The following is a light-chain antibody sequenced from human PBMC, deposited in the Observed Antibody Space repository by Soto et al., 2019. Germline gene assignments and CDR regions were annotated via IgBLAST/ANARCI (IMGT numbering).Light chain of an antibody. CDR1: QSVGGF. CDR2: DIS. V-gene: IGKV3-20*01. Sequence: EFVLTQSPATLSLSPGERATLSCRASQSVGGFLAWYQQKPGQAPRLLIYDISSRATGIPDRFSGSVSETDFTLTITRLEPEDFAVFYCQQYGSSEIIVGQGTRLEIK. CDR3: QQYGSSEII. J-gene: IGKJ5*01.